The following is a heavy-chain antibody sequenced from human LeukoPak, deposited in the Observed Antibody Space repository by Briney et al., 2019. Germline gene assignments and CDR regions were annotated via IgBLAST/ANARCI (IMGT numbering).Heavy chain of an antibody. D-gene: IGHD3-10*01. J-gene: IGHJ5*02. Sequence: ASVKVSCKASGYTFTSYGISWVRQAPGQGLEWMGWISAYNGNTNYAQKLQGRVTMTTDTSTSTAYMELRNLRSDDTAVYYCARGMTYYYGSGSYRPNGWWFGPWGQGTLVTVSS. V-gene: IGHV1-18*01. CDR3: ARGMTYYYGSGSYRPNGWWFGP. CDR2: ISAYNGNT. CDR1: GYTFTSYG.